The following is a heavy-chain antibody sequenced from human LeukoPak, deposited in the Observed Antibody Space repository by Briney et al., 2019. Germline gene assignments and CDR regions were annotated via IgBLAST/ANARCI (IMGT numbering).Heavy chain of an antibody. V-gene: IGHV3-53*01. Sequence: GGSLRLSCAASGFTVSSNYMSRVRQAPGKGLEWVSVIYSGGSTYYADSVKGRFTISRDNSKNTLYLQMNSLRAEDTAVYYCARDQYYYDNSGYYYVSDYWGQGTLVTVSS. CDR3: ARDQYYYDNSGYYYVSDY. D-gene: IGHD3-22*01. J-gene: IGHJ4*02. CDR1: GFTVSSNY. CDR2: IYSGGST.